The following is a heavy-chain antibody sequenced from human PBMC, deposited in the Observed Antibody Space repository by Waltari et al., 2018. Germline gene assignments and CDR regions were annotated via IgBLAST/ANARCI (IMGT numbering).Heavy chain of an antibody. V-gene: IGHV5-10-1*01. CDR1: GYTFSDHW. CDR2: IVPSDSYP. CDR3: ARRGVAAMGGGSSWFDP. Sequence: EVHLVQSGAEVKKPGESLRISCKGSGYTFSDHWITWGRQVPGRGLEWMGKIVPSDSYPTYSPSFEGHVPFSSDKPINPAYLQWSSLKPSDTAIYYCARRGVAAMGGGSSWFDPWGRGTLVIVSS. D-gene: IGHD3-16*01. J-gene: IGHJ5*02.